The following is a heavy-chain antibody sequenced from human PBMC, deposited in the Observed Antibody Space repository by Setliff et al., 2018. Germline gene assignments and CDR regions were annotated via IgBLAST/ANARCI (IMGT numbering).Heavy chain of an antibody. CDR1: GFTVSSDY. J-gene: IGHJ6*03. D-gene: IGHD2-15*01. V-gene: IGHV3-23*01. CDR2: ISGSGGST. CDR3: AKEAANYYYYMDV. Sequence: GGSLRLSCAASGFTVSSDYMSWFRQAPGKGLEWVSAISGSGGSTYYADSVKGRFTISRDNSKNTLYLQMNSLRAEDTAVYYCAKEAANYYYYMDVWGKGTTVTVSS.